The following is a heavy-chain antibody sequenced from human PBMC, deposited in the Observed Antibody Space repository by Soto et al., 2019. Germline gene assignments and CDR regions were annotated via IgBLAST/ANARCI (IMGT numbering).Heavy chain of an antibody. CDR2: ISAYNGNT. J-gene: IGHJ5*02. CDR1: GYTFTSYG. V-gene: IGHV1-18*01. Sequence: ASVKVSCKASGYTFTSYGISWVRQAPGQGLEWMGWISAYNGNTNYAQKLQGRVTMTTDTSTSTAYMELSSLRSEDTAVYYCARGPKYYDFWSGYYKDPWGQRTPVTVSS. D-gene: IGHD3-3*01. CDR3: ARGPKYYDFWSGYYKDP.